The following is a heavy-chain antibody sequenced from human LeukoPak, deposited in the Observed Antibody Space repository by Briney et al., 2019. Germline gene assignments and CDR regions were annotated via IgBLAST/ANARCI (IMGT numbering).Heavy chain of an antibody. J-gene: IGHJ6*03. Sequence: PSETLSLTCTVSGGSLSSYYWSWIRQPPGKGLEWIGYVYYSGSTNYNPSLKSRVTISVDTSKNQFSLKLSSVTAADTAVYYCARSVEGYCRGGSCYYYSYYMDVWGKGTTVTVSS. CDR1: GGSLSSYY. CDR2: VYYSGST. CDR3: ARSVEGYCRGGSCYYYSYYMDV. D-gene: IGHD2-15*01. V-gene: IGHV4-59*01.